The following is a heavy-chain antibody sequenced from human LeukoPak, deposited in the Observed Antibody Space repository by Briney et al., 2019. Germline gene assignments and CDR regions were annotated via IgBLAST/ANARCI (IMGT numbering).Heavy chain of an antibody. Sequence: PSETLSLTCTVSGGSVSSGGYYWTWTRQHPGKGLEWIGYISYSGSTHYNPSLKSRVTISVDTSKNQFSLKLSSVTAADTAVYYCARDHDQRNYYYGMDIWGQGTTVTVSS. CDR2: ISYSGST. D-gene: IGHD3-16*01. CDR3: ARDHDQRNYYYGMDI. J-gene: IGHJ6*02. V-gene: IGHV4-31*03. CDR1: GGSVSSGGYY.